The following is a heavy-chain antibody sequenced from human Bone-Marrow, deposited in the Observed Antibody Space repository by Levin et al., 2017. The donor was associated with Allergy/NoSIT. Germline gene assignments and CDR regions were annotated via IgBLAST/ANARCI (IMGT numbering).Heavy chain of an antibody. CDR1: GFIFSSYG. J-gene: IGHJ4*02. Sequence: RGSLRLSCAASGFIFSSYGMHWVRQAPGKGLECVAVIWYDGSNEYYIDSVKGRFTISRDNSKDTLYLEMTSLRAEDTAIYYCARDDADGHPLGYWGQGTLVTVSS. CDR3: ARDDADGHPLGY. CDR2: IWYDGSNE. V-gene: IGHV3-33*01.